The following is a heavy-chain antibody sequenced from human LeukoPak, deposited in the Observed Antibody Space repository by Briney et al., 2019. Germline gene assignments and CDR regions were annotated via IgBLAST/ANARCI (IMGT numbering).Heavy chain of an antibody. CDR1: GGSFSGYY. D-gene: IGHD3-3*01. J-gene: IGHJ3*02. CDR3: ASDYYDFWSGHDALDI. Sequence: SETLSLTCAVYGGSFSGYYWSWIRQPPGKGLEWIGEINHSGSTNYNPSLKSRVTISVDTSKNQFSLKLSSVTAADTAVYYCASDYYDFWSGHDALDIWGQGTMVTVSS. CDR2: INHSGST. V-gene: IGHV4-34*01.